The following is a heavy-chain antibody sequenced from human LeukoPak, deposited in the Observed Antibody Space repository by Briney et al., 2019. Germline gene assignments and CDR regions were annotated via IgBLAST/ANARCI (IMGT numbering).Heavy chain of an antibody. CDR2: ISAYNGNT. CDR1: GYTFNSYG. CDR3: ATGPIAVAGTGWFDP. J-gene: IGHJ5*02. Sequence: ASVNVSCKASGYTFNSYGFSWVRQAPGQGLEWMGWISAYNGNTNYAQKLQGRVTMTEDTSTDTAYMELSSLRSEDTAVYYCATGPIAVAGTGWFDPWGQGTLVTVSS. D-gene: IGHD6-19*01. V-gene: IGHV1-18*01.